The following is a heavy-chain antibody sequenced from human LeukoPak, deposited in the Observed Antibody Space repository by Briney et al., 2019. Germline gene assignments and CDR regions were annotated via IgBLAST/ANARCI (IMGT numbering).Heavy chain of an antibody. D-gene: IGHD3-10*01. Sequence: ASVKVSCKASGYTFTSYYIHWVRQAPGQGLEWMGIINPSGGSTSYAQKFQGRVTMTRDTSTSTVYMELSSLRSEDTAVYYCARPHYHGSGRYPPKDAFDIWGQGTMVTVSS. V-gene: IGHV1-46*01. CDR1: GYTFTSYY. CDR2: INPSGGST. J-gene: IGHJ3*02. CDR3: ARPHYHGSGRYPPKDAFDI.